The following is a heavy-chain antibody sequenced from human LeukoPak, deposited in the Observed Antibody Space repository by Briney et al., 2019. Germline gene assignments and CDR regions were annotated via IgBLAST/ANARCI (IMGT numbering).Heavy chain of an antibody. Sequence: QAGGSLRLSCVASGFTFSTYWMNWVRQAPGKGLERVGTISPDGSDKYYVDSVKGRFTISRDNAKTSLYLQINSLRADDTALYFCARGIVVVVGASDHFDYWGQGTLITVSS. CDR2: ISPDGSDK. V-gene: IGHV3-7*01. CDR3: ARGIVVVVGASDHFDY. J-gene: IGHJ4*02. D-gene: IGHD2-15*01. CDR1: GFTFSTYW.